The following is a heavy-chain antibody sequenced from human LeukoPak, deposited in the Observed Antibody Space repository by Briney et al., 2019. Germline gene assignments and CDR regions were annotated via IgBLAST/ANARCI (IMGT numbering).Heavy chain of an antibody. J-gene: IGHJ6*02. CDR1: GYTFTSYG. Sequence: ASVKVSCKASGYTFTSYGISWVRQAPGQGLEWMGWISAYNGNTNYAQKLQGRVTMTTDTSTSTAYMELSSLRSEDTAVYYCARWYVRSSGWYLWAGYGMDVWGQGTTVTVSS. D-gene: IGHD6-19*01. CDR3: ARWYVRSSGWYLWAGYGMDV. CDR2: ISAYNGNT. V-gene: IGHV1-18*01.